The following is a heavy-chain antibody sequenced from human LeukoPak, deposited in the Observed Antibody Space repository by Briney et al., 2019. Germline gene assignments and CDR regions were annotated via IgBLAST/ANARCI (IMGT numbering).Heavy chain of an antibody. J-gene: IGHJ3*02. CDR2: IYYSGST. CDR3: ARWRAAAGSDAFDI. Sequence: SETLSLTCTVSGGSISSYYWSWIRQPPGKGLEWIGYIYYSGSTNYNPSLKSRVAISVDTSKNQFSLKLSSVTAADTAVYYCARWRAAAGSDAFDIWGQGTMVTVSS. CDR1: GGSISSYY. D-gene: IGHD6-13*01. V-gene: IGHV4-59*01.